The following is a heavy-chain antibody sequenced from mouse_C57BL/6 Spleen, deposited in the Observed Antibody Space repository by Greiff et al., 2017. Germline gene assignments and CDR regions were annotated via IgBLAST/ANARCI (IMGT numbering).Heavy chain of an antibody. V-gene: IGHV5-4*03. CDR1: GFTFSSYA. CDR2: ISDGGSYT. J-gene: IGHJ2*01. D-gene: IGHD1-1*01. Sequence: DVKLVESGGGLVKPGGSLKLSCAASGFTFSSYAMSWVRQTPEKRLEWVATISDGGSYTYYPDNVKGRFTISRDNAKNNLYLQMSHLKSEDTAMYYCARDYYGSSTGYWGQGTTLTVSS. CDR3: ARDYYGSSTGY.